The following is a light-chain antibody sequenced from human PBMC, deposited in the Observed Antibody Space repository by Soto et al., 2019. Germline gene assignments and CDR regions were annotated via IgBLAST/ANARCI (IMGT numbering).Light chain of an antibody. CDR1: SSNIGAGYD. V-gene: IGLV1-40*01. J-gene: IGLJ3*02. CDR2: HNN. CDR3: QSRDSSLSSSGV. Sequence: QSVLTQPPSVSGTLGQRVTISCTGSSSNIGAGYDVQWYQQLPGTAPKLLISHNNNRPSGVPDRFSGSKSGTSASLAITGLQADDEAVYYCQSRDSSLSSSGVFGGGTKLTVL.